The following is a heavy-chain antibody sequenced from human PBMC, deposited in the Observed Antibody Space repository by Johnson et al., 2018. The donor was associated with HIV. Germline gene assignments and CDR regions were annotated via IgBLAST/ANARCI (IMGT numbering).Heavy chain of an antibody. CDR1: GFTFSSYA. Sequence: VQLVESGGGVVQPGGSLRLSCAASGFTFSSYAMHWVRQAPGKGLEYVSAISSNGGSTYYANSVKGRFTISRDNSKNTLYLQMGSLRAEDMAVYYVARATLGNILWWSGAFDIWGQGTMVTVSS. D-gene: IGHD2-21*01. CDR2: ISSNGGST. V-gene: IGHV3-64*01. CDR3: ARATLGNILWWSGAFDI. J-gene: IGHJ3*02.